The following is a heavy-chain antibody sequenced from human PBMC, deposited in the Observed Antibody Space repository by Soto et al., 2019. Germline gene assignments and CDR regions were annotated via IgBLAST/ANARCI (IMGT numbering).Heavy chain of an antibody. CDR1: GFSLSSTGVG. J-gene: IGHJ4*02. CDR3: ARRDFEWLAAFHY. D-gene: IGHD3-9*01. CDR2: IYWDDEK. Sequence: QITLQESGPMLVKPSQTLTLTCTFSGFSLSSTGVGVGWFRQPPGKALEWLAIIYWDDEKRYSPSLRSRLTIPKVTSNDQVVLTVTSMDPLDPASYYCARRDFEWLAAFHYWGQGALVTVSS. V-gene: IGHV2-5*02.